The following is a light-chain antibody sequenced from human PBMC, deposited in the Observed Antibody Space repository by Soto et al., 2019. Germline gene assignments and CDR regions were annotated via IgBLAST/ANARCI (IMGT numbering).Light chain of an antibody. CDR3: AAWDDSLNAL. CDR2: IND. Sequence: QSVLTQPPSASGTPGQRVTISCSGSSSNIGDNPVNWYQQVPGAAPKLLIYINDQRPSGVPDRFSGSKSGTSASLAISGLQPEEEADYYCAAWDDSLNALFGTGTKVTVL. J-gene: IGLJ1*01. V-gene: IGLV1-44*01. CDR1: SSNIGDNP.